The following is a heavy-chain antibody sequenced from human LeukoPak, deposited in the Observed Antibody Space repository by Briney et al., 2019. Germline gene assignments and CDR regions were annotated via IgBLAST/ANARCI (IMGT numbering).Heavy chain of an antibody. CDR2: LYAGGAT. J-gene: IGHJ5*02. Sequence: GGSLRLSCVASGFSFSGIHMNWVRQAPGKDLEWVSGLYAGGATYYADSMGGRFTISRDHSKNTLYLQMTNLRVDDTAIYYCARGNGNVGGRLDPWGQGTRVTVSS. CDR3: ARGNGNVGGRLDP. CDR1: GFSFSGIH. D-gene: IGHD2-8*01. V-gene: IGHV3-66*01.